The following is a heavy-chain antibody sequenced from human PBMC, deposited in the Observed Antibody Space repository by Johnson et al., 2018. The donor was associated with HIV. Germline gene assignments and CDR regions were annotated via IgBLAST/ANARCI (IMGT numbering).Heavy chain of an antibody. V-gene: IGHV3-11*04. J-gene: IGHJ3*02. CDR3: AGGRIAARPI. CDR2: ISNSGTAT. CDR1: GFTFDDYG. Sequence: QVQLVESGGGLVQPGGSLRLSCAASGFTFDDYGMSWVRQAPGKGLEWISYISNSGTATYYGDSVKGRFTISRDNAKNSLYLEMKSLRAEDTAVYYCAGGRIAARPIWGQGTMVTVSS. D-gene: IGHD6-6*01.